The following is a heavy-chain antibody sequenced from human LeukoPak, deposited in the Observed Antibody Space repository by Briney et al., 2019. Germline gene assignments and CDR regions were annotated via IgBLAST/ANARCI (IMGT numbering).Heavy chain of an antibody. CDR2: INHSGET. Sequence: SETLSLTCAVYGGSLSDRYWSWIRQPPGMGLEWIGEINHSGETKYNPSLKSRVAMSVDTSKNQFSLELRSVTAADTAMYYCARGQWLDNSWGQGTLVTVSS. CDR1: GGSLSDRY. D-gene: IGHD6-19*01. J-gene: IGHJ4*02. CDR3: ARGQWLDNS. V-gene: IGHV4-34*01.